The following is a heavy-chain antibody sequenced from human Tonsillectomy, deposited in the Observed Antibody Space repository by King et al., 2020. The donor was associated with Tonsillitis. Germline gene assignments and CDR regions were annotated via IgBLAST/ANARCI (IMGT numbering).Heavy chain of an antibody. Sequence: VQLVESGAEVKKPGASVKVSCKASGYTFTSYGISWVRQAPGQGLEWMGWISAYNGNTNYAQKLQGRVTITTDTSTSTAYMELRSLRSDDTAVYYCARVTYYYDSSGYYADYWGQGTLVTVSS. CDR3: ARVTYYYDSSGYYADY. J-gene: IGHJ4*02. V-gene: IGHV1-18*04. CDR2: ISAYNGNT. CDR1: GYTFTSYG. D-gene: IGHD3-22*01.